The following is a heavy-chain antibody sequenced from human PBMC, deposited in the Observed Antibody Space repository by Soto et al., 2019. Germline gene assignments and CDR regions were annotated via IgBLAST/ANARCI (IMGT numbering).Heavy chain of an antibody. J-gene: IGHJ4*02. D-gene: IGHD5-12*01. CDR2: IYYSGST. V-gene: IGHV4-39*01. CDR3: ARQRDSAEWLLKYYFDY. CDR1: GGSISSSSYY. Sequence: QPQLQESGPGLVKPSETLSLTCTVSGGSISSSSYYWGWIRQPPGKGLEWIGSIYYSGSTYYNPSLKSRVTISVDTSKNQFSLKLSSVTAADKAVYYCARQRDSAEWLLKYYFDYWGQGTLVTVSS.